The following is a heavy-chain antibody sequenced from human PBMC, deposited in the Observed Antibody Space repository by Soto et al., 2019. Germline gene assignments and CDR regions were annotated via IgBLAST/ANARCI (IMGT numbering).Heavy chain of an antibody. CDR3: ARSTYYDFWSGYYDYYGMDV. Sequence: ETLSLTCTVSGGSISSYYWSWIRQPPGKGLEWIGYIYYSGSTNYNPSLKSRVTISVDTSKNQFSLKLSSVTAADTAVYYCARSTYYDFWSGYYDYYGMDVWCQGTTVTVFS. CDR2: IYYSGST. J-gene: IGHJ6*02. CDR1: GGSISSYY. D-gene: IGHD3-3*01. V-gene: IGHV4-59*01.